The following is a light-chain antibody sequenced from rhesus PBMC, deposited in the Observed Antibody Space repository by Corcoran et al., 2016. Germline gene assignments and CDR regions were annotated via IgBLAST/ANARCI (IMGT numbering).Light chain of an antibody. CDR1: QSFSSS. J-gene: IGKJ4*01. Sequence: DIQMTQYPSSLSASVGDTVTITCRASQSFSSSLAWYQQKPGKAPKFLIYSASSLQSGVPSRFSGSKSGTDFTLTISSRQPEDIASYYCQQYYSYPLTFGGGTKVEIK. V-gene: IGKV1-46*01. CDR2: SAS. CDR3: QQYYSYPLT.